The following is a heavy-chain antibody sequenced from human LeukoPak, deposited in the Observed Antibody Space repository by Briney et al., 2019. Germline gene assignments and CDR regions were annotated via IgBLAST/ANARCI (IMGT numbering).Heavy chain of an antibody. V-gene: IGHV4-39*07. D-gene: IGHD3-9*01. J-gene: IGHJ4*02. Sequence: SETLSLTCTVSGGSISSSSYYWGWIRQPPGKGLEWIGSIYYSGSTYYNPSLKSRVTISVDTSKNQFSLKLSSVTAADTAVYYCARVNGGGYFDWLLHQQKLDYWGQGTLVTVSS. CDR2: IYYSGST. CDR1: GGSISSSSYY. CDR3: ARVNGGGYFDWLLHQQKLDY.